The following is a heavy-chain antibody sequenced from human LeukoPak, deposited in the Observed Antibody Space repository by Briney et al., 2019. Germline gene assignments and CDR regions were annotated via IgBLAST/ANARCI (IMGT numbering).Heavy chain of an antibody. D-gene: IGHD3-9*01. Sequence: PSETLSLTCTVSGGSISSYYRSWIRQPAGKGLEWIGRIYTSGSTNYNPSLKSRVTMSVDTSKNQFSLKLSSVTAADTAVYYCAREENILTGYYPPNFDYWGQGTLVTVSS. CDR3: AREENILTGYYPPNFDY. V-gene: IGHV4-4*07. CDR2: IYTSGST. J-gene: IGHJ4*02. CDR1: GGSISSYY.